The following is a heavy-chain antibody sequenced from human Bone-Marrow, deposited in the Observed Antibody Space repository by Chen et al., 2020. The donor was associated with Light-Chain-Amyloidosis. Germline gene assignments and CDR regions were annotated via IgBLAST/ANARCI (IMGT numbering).Heavy chain of an antibody. D-gene: IGHD3-10*01. V-gene: IGHV4-39*07. CDR3: ARDRRFGNFDY. CDR1: GGSISSSSYY. CDR2: IYYSGST. J-gene: IGHJ4*02. Sequence: QLQLQESGPGLVKPSETLSLTCTVSGGSISSSSYYWGWIRQPPGKGLEWIGSIYYSGSTNYNPSLKSRVTISVDTSKNQLSLKLNSVTAADTAVYYCARDRRFGNFDYWGQGTLVTVSS.